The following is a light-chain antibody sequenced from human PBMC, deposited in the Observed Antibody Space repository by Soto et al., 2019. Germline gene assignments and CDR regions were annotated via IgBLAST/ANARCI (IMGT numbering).Light chain of an antibody. CDR3: RKYNTAPLT. J-gene: IGKJ4*01. V-gene: IGKV1-27*01. Sequence: DIQMTQFPSSLSASVGDRVTITCLASQGISNYLAWYQQIPGKAPKVLIYDASTLQSGVPSRFSGRGSGTDFTLIISSLQPEDVATYYCRKYNTAPLTFGGGTKVDIK. CDR2: DAS. CDR1: QGISNY.